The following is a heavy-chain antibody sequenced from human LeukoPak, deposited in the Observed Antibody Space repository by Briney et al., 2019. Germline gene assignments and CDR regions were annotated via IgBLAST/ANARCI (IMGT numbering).Heavy chain of an antibody. D-gene: IGHD5-18*01. Sequence: PSETLSLTRTVSGGSISSSSYYWGWIRQPPGKGLEWLGRIYYSGSTYYNPSLKSRVTISVDTSKNQFSLKLSSVTAADTAVYYCARQTWIQLLADAFDIWGQGTMVTVSS. CDR2: IYYSGST. CDR3: ARQTWIQLLADAFDI. J-gene: IGHJ3*02. CDR1: GGSISSSSYY. V-gene: IGHV4-39*01.